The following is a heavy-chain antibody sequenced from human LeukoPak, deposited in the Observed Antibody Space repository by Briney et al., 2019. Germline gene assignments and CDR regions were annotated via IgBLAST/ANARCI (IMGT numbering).Heavy chain of an antibody. V-gene: IGHV4-34*01. D-gene: IGHD5-18*01. J-gene: IGHJ4*02. CDR2: INHSGST. Sequence: PSETLSLTCAVYGGSFSGYYWSWIRQPPGKGLEWIGEINHSGSTNYNPSLKSRVTISVDTSKNQFSLKLSSVTAADTAVYYCARAVYSYGRLEPYYFDYWGQGTLVTVSS. CDR1: GGSFSGYY. CDR3: ARAVYSYGRLEPYYFDY.